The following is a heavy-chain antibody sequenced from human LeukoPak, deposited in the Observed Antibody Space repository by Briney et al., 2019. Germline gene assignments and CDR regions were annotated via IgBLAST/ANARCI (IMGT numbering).Heavy chain of an antibody. CDR2: IHYSGKA. J-gene: IGHJ6*02. CDR1: GGSISGHY. D-gene: IGHD3-16*01. Sequence: SETLSLTCTVSGGSISGHYWTWVRQPPGEGLEWIGQIHYSGKADYNPSLRSRITKSVDTSKNQMSLKVTSVTAADTAVYYCASFGVDYDMDVWGQGTTVTVS. CDR3: ASFGVDYDMDV. V-gene: IGHV4-59*11.